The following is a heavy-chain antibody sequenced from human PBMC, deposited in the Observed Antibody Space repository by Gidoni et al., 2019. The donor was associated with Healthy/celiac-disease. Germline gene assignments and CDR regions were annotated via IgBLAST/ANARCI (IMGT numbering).Heavy chain of an antibody. CDR3: ARMTTRYCSSTSCYTTFAY. Sequence: QVQLVQSGAEVTQPGASVKVSCKASGSTFTISAMHWVWQAPGERLEWMGWINAGNGNTKYSQKFQGRVTITRDTSASTAYMELSSLRSEATAVYYCARMTTRYCSSTSCYTTFAYWGQGTLVTVSS. D-gene: IGHD2-2*02. CDR1: GSTFTISA. V-gene: IGHV1-3*01. CDR2: INAGNGNT. J-gene: IGHJ4*02.